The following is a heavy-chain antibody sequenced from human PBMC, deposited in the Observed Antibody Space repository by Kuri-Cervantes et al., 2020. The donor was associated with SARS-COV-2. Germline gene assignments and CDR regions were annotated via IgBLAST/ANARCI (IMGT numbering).Heavy chain of an antibody. Sequence: GGSLRLSCAASEFTFSNYAIHWVRQAPGKGLEWVAVISSDGNYKYYGDSVKGRFTISRDNSKNTLYLQMNSLRAEDTAVYYCASSGSPYYYYGMDVWGQGTTVTVSS. V-gene: IGHV3-30*14. CDR1: EFTFSNYA. J-gene: IGHJ6*02. CDR2: ISSDGNYK. D-gene: IGHD1-26*01. CDR3: ASSGSPYYYYGMDV.